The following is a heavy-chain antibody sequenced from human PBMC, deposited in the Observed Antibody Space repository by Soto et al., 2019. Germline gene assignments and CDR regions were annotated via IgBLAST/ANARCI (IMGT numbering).Heavy chain of an antibody. CDR2: ITFDGRNK. V-gene: IGHV3-30*04. CDR1: GFTFRNFT. Sequence: QVQLVESGGGVVQPGRSLRLSCAASGFTFRNFTIHWVRQAPGKGLEWLAAITFDGRNKYYADSVKGRFTISRDTSKNTLYLQMNSLRMDDTAVYFCTRDLVAGHDVFCGQGTLVTVSS. J-gene: IGHJ4*02. CDR3: TRDLVAGHDVF. D-gene: IGHD5-12*01.